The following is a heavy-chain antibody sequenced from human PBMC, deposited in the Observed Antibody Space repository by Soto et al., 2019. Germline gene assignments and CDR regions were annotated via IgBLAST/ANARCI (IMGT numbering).Heavy chain of an antibody. CDR1: GGTFNTYA. D-gene: IGHD3-10*01. CDR3: AREVQVHTPAFVY. Sequence: QVQLVQSGAEMKKPGSSVKVSCQSSGGTFNTYAMNWVRQAPGQGPEWMGDISPMFGAAYYAPKFQGRVTITADESTGTSYLQLTSLTSEDTPLYFCAREVQVHTPAFVYWGQGTLVTVSS. J-gene: IGHJ4*02. CDR2: ISPMFGAA. V-gene: IGHV1-69*19.